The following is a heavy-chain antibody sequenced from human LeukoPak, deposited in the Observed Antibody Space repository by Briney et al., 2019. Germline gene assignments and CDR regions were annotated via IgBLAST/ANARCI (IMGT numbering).Heavy chain of an antibody. CDR3: AKGCLGGGNCFFFQH. CDR1: GFTFDNYG. V-gene: IGHV3-30*18. CDR2: ISSDGATQ. D-gene: IGHD2-15*01. J-gene: IGHJ1*01. Sequence: GGSLRLSCAASGFTFDNYGMHWVRQAPGKGLEWVADISSDGATQYYADPVKGRFTISGDNSKNTLNLQMNSLRPGDTAVYYCAKGCLGGGNCFFFQHWGQGTLVTVSS.